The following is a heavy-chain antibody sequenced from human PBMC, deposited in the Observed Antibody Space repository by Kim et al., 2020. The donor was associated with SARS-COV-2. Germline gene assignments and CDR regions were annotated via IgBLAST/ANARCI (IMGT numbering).Heavy chain of an antibody. CDR1: GFSCSDYE. CDR3: AREMAAGAGAFAI. Sequence: GGSLRLSCAASGFSCSDYEIHWVRQITGKGLEWVSAIGTAGDTFYQVSVKGRFTISRETSKNSLYLHMNNLRAADTAVYYCAREMAAGAGAFAIWGQG. D-gene: IGHD6-13*01. CDR2: IGTAGDT. J-gene: IGHJ3*02. V-gene: IGHV3-13*04.